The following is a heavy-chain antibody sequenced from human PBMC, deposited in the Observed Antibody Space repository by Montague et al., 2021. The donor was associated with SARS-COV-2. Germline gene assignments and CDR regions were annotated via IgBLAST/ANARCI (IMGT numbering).Heavy chain of an antibody. Sequence: SETLSLTCVVSSGSISPSDSHYWGWVRPAPGKGLEWIATISYSGNTSYNPPLRSRVTISVDTSQNQISLTLRSVTAADTSVYCCARHSATHAFDPWGQGILVTVSS. J-gene: IGHJ5*02. CDR3: ARHSATHAFDP. CDR2: ISYSGNT. V-gene: IGHV4-39*01. CDR1: SGSISPSDSHY.